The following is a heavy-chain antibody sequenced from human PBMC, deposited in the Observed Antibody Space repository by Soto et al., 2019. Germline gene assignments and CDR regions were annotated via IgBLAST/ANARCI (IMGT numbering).Heavy chain of an antibody. CDR1: GFTFSSYS. Sequence: VQLVESGGGLVQPGGSLRLSCAASGFTFSSYSMNWVRQAPGKGLEWVSYISSSSSTIYYADSVKGRFTISRDNAKNSLYLQMNSLRAEDTAVYYCARDLGDWNDALGFDYWGQGTLVTVSS. J-gene: IGHJ4*02. CDR2: ISSSSSTI. D-gene: IGHD1-1*01. V-gene: IGHV3-48*01. CDR3: ARDLGDWNDALGFDY.